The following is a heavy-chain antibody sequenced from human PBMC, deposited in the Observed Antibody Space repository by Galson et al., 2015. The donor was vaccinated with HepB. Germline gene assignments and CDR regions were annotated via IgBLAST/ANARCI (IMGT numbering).Heavy chain of an antibody. CDR1: GGSISSSSYY. Sequence: SETLSLTCTVSGGSISSSSYYWGWIRQPPGKGLEWIGSIYYSGSTYYNPSLKSRVTISVDTSKNQFSLKLSSVTAADTAVYYCARRLRRSVYYYGMDVWGQETTVTVSS. CDR3: ARRLRRSVYYYGMDV. D-gene: IGHD4-17*01. CDR2: IYYSGST. J-gene: IGHJ6*02. V-gene: IGHV4-39*01.